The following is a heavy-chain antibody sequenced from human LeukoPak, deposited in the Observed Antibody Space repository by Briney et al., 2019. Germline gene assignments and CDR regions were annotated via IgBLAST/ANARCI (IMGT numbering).Heavy chain of an antibody. V-gene: IGHV4-61*01. D-gene: IGHD3-22*01. CDR3: ASYDSSGYYGSAFDI. CDR2: IYYSGST. Sequence: PSQTLSLTCTVSGGSISSGSYYWSWIRQPPGKGLEWIGYIYYSGSTNYNPSLKSRVTISVDTSKNQFSLKLSSVTAADTAVYYCASYDSSGYYGSAFDIWGQGTMVTVSS. J-gene: IGHJ3*02. CDR1: GGSISSGSYY.